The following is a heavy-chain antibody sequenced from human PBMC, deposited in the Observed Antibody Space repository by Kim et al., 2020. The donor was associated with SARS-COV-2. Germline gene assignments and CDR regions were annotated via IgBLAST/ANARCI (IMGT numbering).Heavy chain of an antibody. V-gene: IGHV3-15*01. J-gene: IGHJ4*02. Sequence: DYAAPVKGRFTNPRDDSKNTLYLQMNSLKTEDTAVYYCTTVGQWLVMGVNWGQGTLVTVSS. D-gene: IGHD6-19*01. CDR3: TTVGQWLVMGVN.